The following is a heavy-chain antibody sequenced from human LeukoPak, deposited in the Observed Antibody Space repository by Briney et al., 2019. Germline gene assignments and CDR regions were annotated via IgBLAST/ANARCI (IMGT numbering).Heavy chain of an antibody. CDR2: NNPNIGGT. Sequence: ASVKVSCKASVYTFTSYDINWVRQAPEQGLEWIGWNNPNIGGTSYAQKFQVRVTITRDPSISTAYLGLSMLRSEDPAWYSCAGGEYSSSSNIGYWFDPWGEGALVTVSS. CDR3: AGGEYSSSSNIGYWFDP. V-gene: IGHV1-2*02. CDR1: VYTFTSYD. J-gene: IGHJ5*02. D-gene: IGHD6-6*01.